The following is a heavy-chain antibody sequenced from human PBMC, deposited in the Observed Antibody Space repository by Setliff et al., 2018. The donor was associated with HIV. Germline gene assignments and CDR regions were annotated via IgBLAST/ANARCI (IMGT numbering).Heavy chain of an antibody. V-gene: IGHV1-18*01. D-gene: IGHD4-4*01. J-gene: IGHJ4*02. CDR2: ISAYNGDT. CDR3: ARDMDYSNPDY. CDR1: GYTFTSYG. Sequence: ASVKVSCKASGYTFTSYGISWVRQAPGQGLEWMGWISAYNGDTNYAPQFQGRVSVTTDTATGTVHMELRSLRSDDTAMYYCARDMDYSNPDYWGQGTLVTVSS.